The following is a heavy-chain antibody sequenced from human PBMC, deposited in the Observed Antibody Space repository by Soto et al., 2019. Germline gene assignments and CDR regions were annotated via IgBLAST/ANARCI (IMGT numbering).Heavy chain of an antibody. J-gene: IGHJ6*02. CDR1: GGTFSSYA. Sequence: QVQLVQSGAEVKKPGSSVKVSCKASGGTFSSYAISWVRQAPGQGLEWMGGIIPIFGTANYAQKFQGRVTLPADESTSTAYMELSSLRSEDTAVYYCAREGVGYCSGGSCYSRDGMDVWGQGTTVTVSS. D-gene: IGHD2-15*01. CDR3: AREGVGYCSGGSCYSRDGMDV. CDR2: IIPIFGTA. V-gene: IGHV1-69*12.